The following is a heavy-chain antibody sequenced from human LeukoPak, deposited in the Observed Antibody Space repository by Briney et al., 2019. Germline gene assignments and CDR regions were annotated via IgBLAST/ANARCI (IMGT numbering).Heavy chain of an antibody. CDR3: ARDYDFWSGYYNYFDY. J-gene: IGHJ4*02. V-gene: IGHV1-2*02. D-gene: IGHD3-3*01. CDR1: GYTFTGYY. Sequence: VASVKVSCKASGYTFTGYYMHWVRQAPGQGLEWMGWINPNSGGTNYAQKFQGRVTMTRDTSISTAYMELSRLRSDDTAVYYCARDYDFWSGYYNYFDYWGQGTLVTVSS. CDR2: INPNSGGT.